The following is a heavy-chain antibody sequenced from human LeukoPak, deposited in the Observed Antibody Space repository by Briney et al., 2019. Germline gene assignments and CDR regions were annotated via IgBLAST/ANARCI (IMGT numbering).Heavy chain of an antibody. CDR2: MNPKNGAT. CDR3: ARMDRLSATPTTDWFDP. Sequence: EASVKVSCKASGYTFTSYGINWERQATGQGLEWMGWMNPKNGATGYAQKFQGRVTMTRDTSIGTAYMELSSLVSEDTAAYYCARMDRLSATPTTDWFDPWGQGTLVTVSS. J-gene: IGHJ5*02. D-gene: IGHD3-16*02. CDR1: GYTFTSYG. V-gene: IGHV1-8*01.